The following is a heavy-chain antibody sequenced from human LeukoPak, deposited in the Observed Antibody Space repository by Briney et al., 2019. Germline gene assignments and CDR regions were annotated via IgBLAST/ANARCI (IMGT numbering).Heavy chain of an antibody. CDR2: INHSGST. CDR1: GGSFSGYY. CDR3: ASERGSGSTY. Sequence: SETLSLTCAVYGGSFSGYYWSWIRQPPGKGLEWIGEINHSGSTNYNPSLKSRVTISVDTSKNQLSLKLSSVTAADTAVYYCASERGSGSTYWGQGTLVTVSS. D-gene: IGHD3-16*01. V-gene: IGHV4-34*01. J-gene: IGHJ4*02.